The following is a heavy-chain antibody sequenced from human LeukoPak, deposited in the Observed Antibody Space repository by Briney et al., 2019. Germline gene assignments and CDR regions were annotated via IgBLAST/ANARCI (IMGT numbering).Heavy chain of an antibody. J-gene: IGHJ4*02. V-gene: IGHV1-2*02. Sequence: GASVKVSCKASGYTFTGYYMHWVRQAPGQGLEWMGWINPNSGGTNYAQKFQGRVTMTRDTSISTAYMELSRLRSDDTAVHYCARMFADYYDSSGYYHHGFDYWGQGTLVTVSS. CDR2: INPNSGGT. D-gene: IGHD3-22*01. CDR1: GYTFTGYY. CDR3: ARMFADYYDSSGYYHHGFDY.